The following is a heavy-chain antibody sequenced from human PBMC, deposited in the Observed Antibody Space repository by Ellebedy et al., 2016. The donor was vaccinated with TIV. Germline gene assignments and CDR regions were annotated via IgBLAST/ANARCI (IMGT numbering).Heavy chain of an antibody. CDR3: AKDQTSGDGYWVFDQ. CDR1: GFTVSSNY. J-gene: IGHJ4*02. V-gene: IGHV3-53*01. CDR2: IYSGGSA. Sequence: GESLKISCAAPGFTVSSNYMNSVRLAPGKGLEWVSVIYSGGSAYYADSVKGRFTISRDNSQNTVYLQMNSLRPEDTAVYYCAKDQTSGDGYWVFDQWGQGTLVTVSS. D-gene: IGHD5-18*01.